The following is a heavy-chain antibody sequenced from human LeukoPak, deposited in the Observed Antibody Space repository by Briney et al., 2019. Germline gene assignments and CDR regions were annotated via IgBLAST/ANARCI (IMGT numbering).Heavy chain of an antibody. J-gene: IGHJ3*02. CDR3: ARDQGAFDM. V-gene: IGHV3-7*05. CDR2: IKQDGSEK. CDR1: GNTLSTYL. Sequence: GGCLMLCCAGPGNTLSTYLMSWIRQAPGQGLEWVGNIKQDGSEKYFVDSLRGRFTISRDNAKNSLFLQMNSLRAEDTAVYYCARDQGAFDMWGQGTMVTVSS.